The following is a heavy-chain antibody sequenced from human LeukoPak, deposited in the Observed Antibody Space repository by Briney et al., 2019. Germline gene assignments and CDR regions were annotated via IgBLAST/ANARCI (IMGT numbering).Heavy chain of an antibody. D-gene: IGHD6-13*01. CDR2: MNPNSDNT. CDR1: GYTFADYD. CDR3: AREGRDSSTWILYYVYALDV. J-gene: IGHJ6*02. Sequence: ASVKVSCKASGYTFADYDINWVRQASGQGLEWMGWMNPNSDNTGYAQKFQGRLTMTRNSSISTVYMELRNLRSDDTAVYYCAREGRDSSTWILYYVYALDVWGQGTTVTVSS. V-gene: IGHV1-8*01.